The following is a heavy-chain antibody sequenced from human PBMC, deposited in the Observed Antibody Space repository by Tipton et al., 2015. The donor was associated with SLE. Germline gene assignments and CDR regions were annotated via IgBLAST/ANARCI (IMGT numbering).Heavy chain of an antibody. CDR1: GGSISSYY. CDR2: IYYTGST. Sequence: TLSLTCTVSGGSISSYYWSWIRQPPGKGLEWIGYIYYTGSTNYNPSLNSRITMSVDTSKNQFSLRLSSVTAADPAVYYCARDLPRGVGAFDIWGQGTMVIVSS. V-gene: IGHV4-59*01. J-gene: IGHJ3*02. D-gene: IGHD1-26*01. CDR3: ARDLPRGVGAFDI.